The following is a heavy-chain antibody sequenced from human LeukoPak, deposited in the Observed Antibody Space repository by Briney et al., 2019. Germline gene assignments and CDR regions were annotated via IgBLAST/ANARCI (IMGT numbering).Heavy chain of an antibody. V-gene: IGHV4-30-2*01. Sequence: PSETLSLTCAVSGGSISSGGYSWSWIRQPPGKGLEWIGYMYHSGSTYYSPSLKSRVTISVDRSNNQFSLKLSSVTAADTAVYYCASQYYDILTGHNYFDYWGQGTLVSVSS. D-gene: IGHD3-9*01. CDR2: MYHSGST. CDR1: GGSISSGGYS. CDR3: ASQYYDILTGHNYFDY. J-gene: IGHJ4*02.